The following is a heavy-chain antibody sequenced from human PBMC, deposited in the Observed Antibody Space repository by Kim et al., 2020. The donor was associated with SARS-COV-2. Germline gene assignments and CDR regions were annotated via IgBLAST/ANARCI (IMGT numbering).Heavy chain of an antibody. CDR2: VYHSGTA. V-gene: IGHV4-59*01. Sequence: SETLSLTCSVSGDSIGSFYWSWIRQTPGKGLEWIGYVYHSGTANFSPSFNSRVTLSVDMAKNQFSLTLWSVTAADTAFYYCARETTGYGELPDWGQGILV. CDR3: ARETTGYGELPD. J-gene: IGHJ4*02. CDR1: GDSIGSFY. D-gene: IGHD3-10*01.